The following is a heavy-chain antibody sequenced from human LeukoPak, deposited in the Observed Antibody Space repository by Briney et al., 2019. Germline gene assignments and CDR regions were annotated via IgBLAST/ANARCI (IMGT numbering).Heavy chain of an antibody. CDR3: ARPQEMATITSLNY. CDR2: IYPGDSDA. D-gene: IGHD5-24*01. J-gene: IGHJ4*02. Sequence: GESLKISCKGSGYSFTDYWIAWVRQMPGKGLEWVGIIYPGDSDARYGPSFQGQVTIPADKPISTVYLQWSSLKASDTAIYYCARPQEMATITSLNYWGQGTLVTVSS. V-gene: IGHV5-51*01. CDR1: GYSFTDYW.